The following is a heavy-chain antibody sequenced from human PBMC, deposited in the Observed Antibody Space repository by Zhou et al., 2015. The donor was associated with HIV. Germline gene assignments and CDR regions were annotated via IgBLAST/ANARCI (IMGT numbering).Heavy chain of an antibody. CDR3: ARDLGPPRRIRGYGGNSGGMDY. J-gene: IGHJ4*02. Sequence: QVQLVQSGAEVKKPGSSVKVSCKASGGTFSSYAISWVRQAPGQGLEWMGGIIPIFGTANYAQKFQGRVTITADESTSTAYMELSSLRSEDTAVYYCARDLGPPRRIRGYGGNSGGMDYWGQGTLVTVSS. D-gene: IGHD4-23*01. CDR1: GGTFSSYA. CDR2: IIPIFGTA. V-gene: IGHV1-69*01.